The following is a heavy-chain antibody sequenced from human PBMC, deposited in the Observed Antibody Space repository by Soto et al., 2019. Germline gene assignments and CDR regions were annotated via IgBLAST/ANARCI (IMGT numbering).Heavy chain of an antibody. Sequence: GGSLRLSCAASGFTFSGSAMHWVRQASGKGLEWVGRIRSKANSYATAYAASVKGRFTISRDDSKNTAYLQMNSLKTEDTAVYYCTSFSEWELRFDYWGQGTLVTVSS. V-gene: IGHV3-73*01. D-gene: IGHD1-26*01. CDR3: TSFSEWELRFDY. CDR1: GFTFSGSA. CDR2: IRSKANSYAT. J-gene: IGHJ4*02.